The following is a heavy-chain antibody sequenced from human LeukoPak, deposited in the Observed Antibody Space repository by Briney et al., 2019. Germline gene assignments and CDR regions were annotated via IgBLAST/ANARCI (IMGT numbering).Heavy chain of an antibody. V-gene: IGHV5-51*01. D-gene: IGHD3-22*01. CDR1: GYSFTSYW. CDR2: IYPGDSDT. CDR3: ARHRYYYDSSGYFITDAFDI. Sequence: GESLKISCKGSGYSFTSYWIGWVRQMPGKGLGWMGIIYPGDSDTRYSPSFQGQVTISADKSISTAYLQWSSLKASDTAMYYCARHRYYYDSSGYFITDAFDIWGQGTMVTVSS. J-gene: IGHJ3*02.